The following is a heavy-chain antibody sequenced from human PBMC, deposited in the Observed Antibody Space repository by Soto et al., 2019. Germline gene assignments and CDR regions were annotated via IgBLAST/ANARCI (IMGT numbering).Heavy chain of an antibody. CDR3: ARRVLDFWSGYWVRALFAP. V-gene: IGHV4-39*01. J-gene: IGHJ5*02. CDR2: IYYSGST. CDR1: EGSSGDSGDC. D-gene: IGHD3-3*01. Sequence: LEMQCVRKSVAEGSSGDSGDCCVCNNKPPGKGLEWIGSIYYSGSTYYNPSLKSRVTISVDTSKNQFSLKLSSVTAADTAVYYCARRVLDFWSGYWVRALFAPWGHGTPVPVS.